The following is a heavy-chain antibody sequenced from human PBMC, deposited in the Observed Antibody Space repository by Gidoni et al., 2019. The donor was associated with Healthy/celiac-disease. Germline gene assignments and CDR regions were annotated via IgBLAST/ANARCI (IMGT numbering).Heavy chain of an antibody. CDR2: IYYSGST. Sequence: QVQLQESGPGLVKPSETLSLTCTVSGGSISSYYWSWIRQPPGKGLELIGYIYYSGSTNYNPSLKSRVTISVDTSKNQFSLKLSSVTAADTAVYYCARTGTTESWFDPWGQGTLVTVSS. CDR3: ARTGTTESWFDP. CDR1: GGSISSYY. D-gene: IGHD1-7*01. V-gene: IGHV4-59*01. J-gene: IGHJ5*02.